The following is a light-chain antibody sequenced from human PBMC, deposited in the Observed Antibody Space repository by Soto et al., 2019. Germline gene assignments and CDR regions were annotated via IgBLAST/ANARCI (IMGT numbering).Light chain of an antibody. CDR1: QSLRSS. V-gene: IGKV3-15*01. CDR2: GAS. CDR3: KQYNNWPDMYT. J-gene: IGKJ2*01. Sequence: EIVMTQSPATLSVSPGERATLSCRASQSLRSSIAWYQQKPGQAPRLLIYGASTRATGVPARFRGGGSGTEFTLTIGSLQSEDFAVDYVKQYNNWPDMYTLGQGTKVEIK.